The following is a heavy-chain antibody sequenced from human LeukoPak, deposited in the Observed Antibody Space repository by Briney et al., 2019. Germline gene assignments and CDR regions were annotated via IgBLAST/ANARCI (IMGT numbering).Heavy chain of an antibody. J-gene: IGHJ4*02. CDR1: GFTFSSFA. CDR2: ISSNGGST. Sequence: PGGSLRLSCAASGFTFSSFAMHWVRQAPGKGLEYVSAISSNGGSTYYANSVKGRFTISRDNSKSTLYLQMGSLRAEDMAVYYCARDGYGGSFDYWGQGSLVTVSS. V-gene: IGHV3-64*01. CDR3: ARDGYGGSFDY. D-gene: IGHD3-16*01.